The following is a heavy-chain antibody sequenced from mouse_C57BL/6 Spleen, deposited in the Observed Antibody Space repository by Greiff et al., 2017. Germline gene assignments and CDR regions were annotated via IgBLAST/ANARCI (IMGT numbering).Heavy chain of an antibody. J-gene: IGHJ2*01. V-gene: IGHV7-3*01. CDR1: GFTFTDYY. D-gene: IGHD2-5*01. CDR3: ARYISNYGVFDY. Sequence: VQLVESGGGLVQPGGSLSLSCAASGFTFTDYYMSWVRQPPGKALEWLGFIRNKANGYTTEYSASVKGRFTISRDNSQSILYLQMNALRAEDSATYYCARYISNYGVFDYWGQGTTLTVSS. CDR2: IRNKANGYTT.